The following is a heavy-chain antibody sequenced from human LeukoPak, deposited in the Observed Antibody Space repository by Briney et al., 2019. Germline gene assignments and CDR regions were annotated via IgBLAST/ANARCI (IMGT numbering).Heavy chain of an antibody. Sequence: PSETLSLTCSVSGDSITGYYWGWIRQPPGKGLEWIGNIYYTGNTYYNSSLKSRVTISLDTSKNQFSLKLSSVTAADTAVYYCARDPASYYYDSSGYGWDYWGQGTLVTVSS. J-gene: IGHJ4*02. V-gene: IGHV4-39*07. CDR3: ARDPASYYYDSSGYGWDY. CDR1: GDSITGYY. D-gene: IGHD3-22*01. CDR2: IYYTGNT.